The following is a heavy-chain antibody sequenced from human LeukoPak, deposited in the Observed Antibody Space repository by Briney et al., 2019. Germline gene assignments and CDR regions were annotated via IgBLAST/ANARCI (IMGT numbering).Heavy chain of an antibody. V-gene: IGHV1-2*02. CDR2: INPNSGGT. CDR1: GYTFTGYC. Sequence: GASVKVSCKASGYTFTGYCMHWVRQSPGQGLEWMGWINPNSGGTSYAQKFQGRVTMTRDTSISTAYMELSRLRSDDTAVYYCARTERLLWFGESSLFDYWGQGTLVTVSS. D-gene: IGHD3-10*01. J-gene: IGHJ4*02. CDR3: ARTERLLWFGESSLFDY.